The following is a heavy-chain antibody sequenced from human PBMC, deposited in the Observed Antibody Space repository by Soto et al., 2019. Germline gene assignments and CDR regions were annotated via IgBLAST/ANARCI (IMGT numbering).Heavy chain of an antibody. CDR1: GYTFTRSG. J-gene: IGHJ6*02. D-gene: IGHD5-12*01. CDR2: ISSYNGDT. V-gene: IGHV1-18*01. Sequence: QVQLVQSGAEVKKPGASVKVSCKASGYTFTRSGISWVRQAPGQGPEWMGWISSYNGDTNYAQTFQDRITTTTDTSTSTAYMELRSRRSADKAVYYCAREGVAAYYYYGMDVWGQGTPVTVSS. CDR3: AREGVAAYYYYGMDV.